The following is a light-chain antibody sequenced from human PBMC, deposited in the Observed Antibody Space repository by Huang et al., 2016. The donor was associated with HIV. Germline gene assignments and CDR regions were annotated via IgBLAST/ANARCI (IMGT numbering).Light chain of an antibody. Sequence: DIVMTQYPDSLAVSLGERATIKCMSSQSVLRSSNNKNDLVWYQQKSGQPPKLLISWATTRESGVPDRFSGSGSERDFTLTISSLQAEDVAVYDCLQYYSSPYSFGQGTRVEL. V-gene: IGKV4-1*01. CDR1: QSVLRSSNNKND. J-gene: IGKJ2*01. CDR3: LQYYSSPYS. CDR2: WAT.